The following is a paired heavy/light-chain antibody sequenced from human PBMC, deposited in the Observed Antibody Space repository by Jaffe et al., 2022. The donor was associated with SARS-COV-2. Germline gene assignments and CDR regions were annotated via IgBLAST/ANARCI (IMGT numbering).Heavy chain of an antibody. J-gene: IGHJ4*02. Sequence: QLQLQESGPGLVKPSETLSLTCTVSGGSISSSSYFWGWIRQPPGMGLEWIGSIYYSGSSYYNPSLKSRVTLSIDTSKKQFSLTLSSVTAADTAVYYCARHERNSDWPTDYWGQGTLVTVSS. V-gene: IGHV4-39*01. D-gene: IGHD3-9*01. CDR1: GGSISSSSYF. CDR2: IYYSGSS. CDR3: ARHERNSDWPTDY.
Light chain of an antibody. J-gene: IGLJ3*02. CDR3: ETWDSYTRV. Sequence: QPVLTQSSSASVSLGSSVKLTCTLSSGHSGYTIAWHQQQSGKAPRFLMKLGGSGTYNKGTGVPDRLSGSSSGADRYLTISNLQSEDEADYFCETWDSYTRVFGGGTKLTVL. V-gene: IGLV4-60*03. CDR2: LGGSGTY. CDR1: SGHSGYT.